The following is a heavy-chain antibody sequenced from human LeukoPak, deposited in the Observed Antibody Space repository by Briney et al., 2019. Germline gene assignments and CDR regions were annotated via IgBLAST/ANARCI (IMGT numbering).Heavy chain of an antibody. V-gene: IGHV4-31*03. CDR2: IYYSGST. J-gene: IGHJ3*02. CDR3: AREYLAVSGAFDI. D-gene: IGHD2-8*01. Sequence: PSQTQSLTCTVSGGSISSGGYYWSWIRQHPGKGLEWIGYIYYSGSTYYNPSLKSRVTISVDTSKNQFSLKLSSVTAADTAVYYCAREYLAVSGAFDIWGQGTMVTVSS. CDR1: GGSISSGGYY.